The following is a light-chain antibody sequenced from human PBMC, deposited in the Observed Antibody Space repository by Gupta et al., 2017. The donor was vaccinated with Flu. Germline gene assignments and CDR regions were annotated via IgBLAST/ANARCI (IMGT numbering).Light chain of an antibody. CDR2: GAS. Sequence: ECVLKQSPGTLSSSTGERATLSCRASQSVGGNYLAWYQQKLGPSRTLMYGASSTATGMPDRFSGSGSGTDLTLTISRLEPEDFAVNYCQHYGGSLAVTFGGGTKVEIK. V-gene: IGKV3-20*01. CDR3: QHYGGSLAVT. CDR1: QSVGGNY. J-gene: IGKJ4*01.